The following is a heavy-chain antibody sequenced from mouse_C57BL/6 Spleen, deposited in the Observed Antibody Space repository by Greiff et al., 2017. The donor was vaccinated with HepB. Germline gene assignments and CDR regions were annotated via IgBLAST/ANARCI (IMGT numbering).Heavy chain of an antibody. V-gene: IGHV3-1*01. CDR3: ARDGYYGSSWFAY. CDR1: GYSITSGYD. J-gene: IGHJ3*01. CDR2: ISYSGST. Sequence: EVQVVESGPGMVKPSQSLFLTCTVTGYSITSGYDWHWIRHFPGNKLEWMGYISYSGSTNYNPSLKSRISITHDTSKNHFFLKLNSVTTEDTATYYCARDGYYGSSWFAYWGQGTLVTVSA. D-gene: IGHD1-1*01.